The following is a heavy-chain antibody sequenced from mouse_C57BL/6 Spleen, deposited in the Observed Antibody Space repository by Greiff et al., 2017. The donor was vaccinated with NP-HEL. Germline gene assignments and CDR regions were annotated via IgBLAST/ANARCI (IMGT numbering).Heavy chain of an antibody. D-gene: IGHD2-3*01. Sequence: EVKLMESGGGLVQSGRSLRLSCATSGFTFSDFYMEWVRQAPGKGLEWIAASRNKANDYTTEYSASVKGRFIVSRDTSQSILYLQMNALRAEDTAIYYCARDGNDGYYGFDYWGQGTTLTVSS. CDR2: SRNKANDYTT. CDR3: ARDGNDGYYGFDY. CDR1: GFTFSDFY. V-gene: IGHV7-1*01. J-gene: IGHJ2*01.